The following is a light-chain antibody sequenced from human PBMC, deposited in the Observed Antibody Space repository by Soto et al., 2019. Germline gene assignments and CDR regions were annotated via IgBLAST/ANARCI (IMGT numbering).Light chain of an antibody. CDR1: SSNIGAPYD. J-gene: IGLJ1*01. CDR2: GNS. Sequence: QSVLTQPPSVSGAPGQTVIISCSGSSSNIGAPYDVHWYQQLPGTAPKLLIYGNSNRPSGVPDRFSGSKSGTSASLAITGLQAEDEADYYCQSYDSSLSGYVFGTGTKVTV. V-gene: IGLV1-40*01. CDR3: QSYDSSLSGYV.